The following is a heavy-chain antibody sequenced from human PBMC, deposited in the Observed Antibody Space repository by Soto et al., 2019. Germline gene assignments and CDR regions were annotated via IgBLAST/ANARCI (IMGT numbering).Heavy chain of an antibody. CDR2: IIPIFGTA. V-gene: IGHV1-69*13. Sequence: SVEVSFQXSGGTFSSYAISWVRQAPGQGLEWMGGIIPIFGTANYAQKFQGRVTITADESTSTAYMELSSLRSEDTAVYYCARGAGQLVLGYFDYWGQGTLVTVSS. CDR3: ARGAGQLVLGYFDY. CDR1: GGTFSSYA. D-gene: IGHD6-6*01. J-gene: IGHJ4*02.